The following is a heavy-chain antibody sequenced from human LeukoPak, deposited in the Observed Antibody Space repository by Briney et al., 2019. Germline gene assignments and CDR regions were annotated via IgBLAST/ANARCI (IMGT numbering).Heavy chain of an antibody. J-gene: IGHJ4*02. CDR1: GYTFTSYD. CDR3: AREMVTTETFDY. D-gene: IGHD4-23*01. CDR2: MNPNSGNT. Sequence: ASVKVSCKASGYTFTSYDINWVRQATGQGLEWMGWMNPNSGNTGYAQKFQGRVTMTRNTSISTAYMELSSLRGEDTAAYYCAREMVTTETFDYWGQGALVTVSS. V-gene: IGHV1-8*01.